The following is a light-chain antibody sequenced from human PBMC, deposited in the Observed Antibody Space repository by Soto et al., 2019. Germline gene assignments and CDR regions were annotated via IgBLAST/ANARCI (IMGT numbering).Light chain of an antibody. CDR3: QQRDNWPIT. J-gene: IGKJ5*01. V-gene: IGKV3-11*01. Sequence: ESVLTHSPATLSLSPGERAALSCRASQSVRSSLAWYQQKPGQAPRLLIYDASKRASDIPARFSGSGSETDFTLTISSLEPEDFAVYYCQQRDNWPITFGQGTRLEIK. CDR1: QSVRSS. CDR2: DAS.